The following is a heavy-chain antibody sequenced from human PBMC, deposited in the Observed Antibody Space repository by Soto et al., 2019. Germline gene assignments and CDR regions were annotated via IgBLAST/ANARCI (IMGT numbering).Heavy chain of an antibody. Sequence: GXSLRLSCAASGFTFSSYGIHWVGQAPGMGLEWVAVMWSEGGNKYYADSVKGRFTISRDNSKNTLYLQMNSVRADDTAMYYCARDPPDDSSGYYSLDYWGQGTLVTVSS. J-gene: IGHJ4*02. CDR2: MWSEGGNK. CDR3: ARDPPDDSSGYYSLDY. CDR1: GFTFSSYG. D-gene: IGHD3-22*01. V-gene: IGHV3-33*01.